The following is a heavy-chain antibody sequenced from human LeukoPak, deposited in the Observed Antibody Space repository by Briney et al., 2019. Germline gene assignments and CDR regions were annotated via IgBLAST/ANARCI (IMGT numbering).Heavy chain of an antibody. CDR2: IRSKANNYAT. D-gene: IGHD4-23*01. J-gene: IGHJ4*02. CDR3: ARPGYGGNLGDDY. V-gene: IGHV3-73*01. Sequence: PGGSLRLSCAASGFTFSDSSMHWVRQASGKGLEWVGRIRSKANNYATTYAASVKGRFTISRDDSKNTAYLQMNSLKTEDTAVYYCARPGYGGNLGDDYWGQGTLVTVSS. CDR1: GFTFSDSS.